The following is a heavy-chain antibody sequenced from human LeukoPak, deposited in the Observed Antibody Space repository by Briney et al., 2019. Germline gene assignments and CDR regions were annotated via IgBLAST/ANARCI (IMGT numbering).Heavy chain of an antibody. Sequence: ASVKVSCKASGYTFTGYYMHWVRQAPGQGLEWMGWISAYNGNTNYAQKLQGRVTMTTDTSTSTAYMELRSLRSDDTAVYYCARDGGYSYGYDCLDYWGQGTLVTVSS. V-gene: IGHV1-18*04. CDR3: ARDGGYSYGYDCLDY. CDR1: GYTFTGYY. CDR2: ISAYNGNT. D-gene: IGHD5-18*01. J-gene: IGHJ4*02.